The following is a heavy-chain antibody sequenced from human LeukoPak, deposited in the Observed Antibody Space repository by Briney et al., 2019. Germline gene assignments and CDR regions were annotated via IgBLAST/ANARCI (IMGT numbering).Heavy chain of an antibody. J-gene: IGHJ4*02. V-gene: IGHV3-23*01. Sequence: GGSLRLSCAASGFTFSSYAINWVRQVPGKGLEWVSAISGSGGSTYYADSVKGRFAISGDNSKNTLYLQMNNLRAEDMAIYYCAKSQGGYCSGGSCSFDYWGQGTLVTVSS. CDR2: ISGSGGST. CDR3: AKSQGGYCSGGSCSFDY. D-gene: IGHD2-15*01. CDR1: GFTFSSYA.